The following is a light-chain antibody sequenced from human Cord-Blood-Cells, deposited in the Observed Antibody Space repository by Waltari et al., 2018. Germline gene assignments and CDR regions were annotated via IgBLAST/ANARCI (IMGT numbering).Light chain of an antibody. Sequence: QSVLTQSPSASGTPGQRVTISCSGSSSNIGSNYVYWYQQLPGTAPKLLIYRNNQRPSGVPDRCSGSKSGTSASLAISGLRSEDEADYYCAAWDDSLSVNWVFGGGTKLTVL. CDR2: RNN. J-gene: IGLJ3*02. CDR3: AAWDDSLSVNWV. V-gene: IGLV1-47*01. CDR1: SSNIGSNY.